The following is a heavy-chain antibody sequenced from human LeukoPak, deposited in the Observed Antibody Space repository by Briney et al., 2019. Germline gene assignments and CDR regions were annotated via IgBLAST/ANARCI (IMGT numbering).Heavy chain of an antibody. D-gene: IGHD6-13*01. Sequence: GRSLRLSCAASGFTFSSYAMHWVRQAPGKGLEWVAVISYDGSNKYYADSVKGRFTISRDNSKNTLYLQMNSLRAEDTAVYYCARALRAGLWNIRYSSTNWGQGTLVTVSS. CDR1: GFTFSSYA. J-gene: IGHJ4*02. CDR3: ARALRAGLWNIRYSSTN. V-gene: IGHV3-30-3*01. CDR2: ISYDGSNK.